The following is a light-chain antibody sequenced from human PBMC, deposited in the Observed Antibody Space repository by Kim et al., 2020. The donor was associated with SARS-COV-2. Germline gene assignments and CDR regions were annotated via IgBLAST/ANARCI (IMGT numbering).Light chain of an antibody. Sequence: EIVLTQSPGTLSLSPGERATLSCRASQSVSSSYLAWYQQKPGQAPRLLIYGASSRAPGIPDRFSGSGSGTDFTLTISRLEPEDFAVYYCQQYGSSPPYTFGQGTKLEI. CDR3: QQYGSSPPYT. CDR2: GAS. CDR1: QSVSSSY. J-gene: IGKJ2*01. V-gene: IGKV3-20*01.